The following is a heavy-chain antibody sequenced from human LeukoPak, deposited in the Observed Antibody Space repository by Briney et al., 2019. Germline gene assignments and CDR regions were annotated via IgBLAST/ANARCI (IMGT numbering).Heavy chain of an antibody. J-gene: IGHJ4*02. D-gene: IGHD2-8*01. Sequence: GGSLRLSCAASGFTFSSYWMNWVRQTPGKGLEWVANIKQGGSEKYYVDSVKGRFTISRDNAKNSLYLQMNSLRAEDTAVYYCARDRLLMVYAMIDYWGQGTLVAVSS. V-gene: IGHV3-7*01. CDR3: ARDRLLMVYAMIDY. CDR1: GFTFSSYW. CDR2: IKQGGSEK.